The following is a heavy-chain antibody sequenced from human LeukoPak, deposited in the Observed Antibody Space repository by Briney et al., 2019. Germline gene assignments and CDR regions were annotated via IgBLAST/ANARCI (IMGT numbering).Heavy chain of an antibody. Sequence: GGSLRLSCAASGITFSNYAMHWVRQAPGKGLEYVATISNNGDNTYYANSVKGRFNISRDNSKNTLYLQMGRLRIEDMAVYYCARNQQLEYYYYYYMDVWGKGTTVTVSS. CDR1: GITFSNYA. V-gene: IGHV3-64*01. CDR3: ARNQQLEYYYYYYMDV. CDR2: ISNNGDNT. J-gene: IGHJ6*03. D-gene: IGHD6-13*01.